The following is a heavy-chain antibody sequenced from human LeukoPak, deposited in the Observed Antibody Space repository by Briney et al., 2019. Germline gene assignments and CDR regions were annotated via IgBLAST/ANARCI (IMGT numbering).Heavy chain of an antibody. V-gene: IGHV1-2*02. D-gene: IGHD2-2*01. CDR2: INPNDGDT. CDR1: GYTFTHYY. J-gene: IGHJ4*02. Sequence: SSVKVSCKASGYTFTHYYMHWVRQAPGQGVEWTGWINPNDGDTNYAQKFQGRVTMTRDTSISTAHMEVSRLRSDDTAVYYCARANFLYCSSSTCLFDYWGQGTLVTVSS. CDR3: ARANFLYCSSSTCLFDY.